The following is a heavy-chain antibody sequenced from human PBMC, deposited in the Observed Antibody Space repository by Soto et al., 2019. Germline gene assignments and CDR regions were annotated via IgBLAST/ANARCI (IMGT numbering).Heavy chain of an antibody. CDR3: TTDERSRYHYGSGASYNGLDV. J-gene: IGHJ6*02. CDR2: IKSKTDGGTT. V-gene: IGHV3-15*01. D-gene: IGHD3-10*01. CDR1: GITFSDAW. Sequence: GGSLRLSCAVSGITFSDAWMSWVRQAPGKGLEWVGRIKSKTDGGTTDYAAPVEGRFTISRDDSKRSLYLQMNSLKTEDTGVYYCTTDERSRYHYGSGASYNGLDVWGPGTTVTVSS.